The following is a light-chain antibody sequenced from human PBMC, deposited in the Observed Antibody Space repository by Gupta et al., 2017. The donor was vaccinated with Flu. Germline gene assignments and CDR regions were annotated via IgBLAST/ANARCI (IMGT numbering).Light chain of an antibody. CDR2: EVS. CDR3: SSYTSSSTLV. J-gene: IGLJ3*02. CDR1: SSYVGGYNY. Sequence: QSSLTHPASVSGSPAQSITISCTGTSSYVGGYNYVSWYQQHPAKAPKLRIYEVSNRPAGVSNRFSGSKSGNTASLTISGLQAEDEADYYCSSYTSSSTLVFGGGTKLTVL. V-gene: IGLV2-14*01.